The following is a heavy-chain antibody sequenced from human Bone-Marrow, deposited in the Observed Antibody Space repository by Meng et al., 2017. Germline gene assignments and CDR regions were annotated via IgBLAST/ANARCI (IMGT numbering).Heavy chain of an antibody. Sequence: ASVKVSCKASGYTFPDYWLHWVRRAPGQGLEWMGRINPKSGDTHYAQKFQGRVTITADESTSTAYMELSSLRSEDTAVYYCASPRAQQPTAYYYYYGMDVWGQGTTVTVSS. D-gene: IGHD6-13*01. V-gene: IGHV1-2*06. J-gene: IGHJ6*02. CDR2: INPKSGDT. CDR1: GYTFPDYW. CDR3: ASPRAQQPTAYYYYYGMDV.